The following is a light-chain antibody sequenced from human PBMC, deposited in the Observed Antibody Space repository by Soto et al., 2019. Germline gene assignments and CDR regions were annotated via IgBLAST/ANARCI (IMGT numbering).Light chain of an antibody. CDR3: QQYYDTPPYT. CDR1: QNVLYKSNNENY. CDR2: WAS. Sequence: DIVMTQSPDSLAVSLGERATINCKSSQNVLYKSNNENYLAWYQQKPGQPPKLLIYWASTRKPGVPDRFSGSGSGSDFTLTISSLQAEDVAVYYRQQYYDTPPYTFGQGTKLEL. V-gene: IGKV4-1*01. J-gene: IGKJ2*01.